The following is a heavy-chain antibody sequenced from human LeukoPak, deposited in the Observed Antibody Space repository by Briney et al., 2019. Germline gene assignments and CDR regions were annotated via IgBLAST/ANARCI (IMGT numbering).Heavy chain of an antibody. D-gene: IGHD1-26*01. CDR2: INHSGST. CDR1: GVSFSGYY. CDR3: ARGQTIVGAIDY. Sequence: SETLSLTCAVYGVSFSGYYWSWVRQPPGKGLEWIGEINHSGSTNYNPSLKSRVTISVDTSKNQFSLKLSSVTAADTAVYYCARGQTIVGAIDYWGQETLVTVSS. V-gene: IGHV4-34*01. J-gene: IGHJ4*02.